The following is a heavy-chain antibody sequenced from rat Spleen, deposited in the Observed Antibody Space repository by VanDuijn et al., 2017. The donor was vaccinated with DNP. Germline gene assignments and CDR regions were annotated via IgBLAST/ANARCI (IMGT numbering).Heavy chain of an antibody. D-gene: IGHD1-10*01. J-gene: IGHJ3*01. CDR3: ASLNNYNWFAY. V-gene: IGHV5-20*01. CDR1: EFTFSDYY. Sequence: EVQLVESGGGLVQPGGSLKLSCAASEFTFSDYYMAWVRQAPTKGLEWVASINYDGGGTYYRDSVKGRFTISRDNAKSSLYLQMDSLRSEDTATYYCASLNNYNWFAYWGQGTLVTVSS. CDR2: INYDGGGT.